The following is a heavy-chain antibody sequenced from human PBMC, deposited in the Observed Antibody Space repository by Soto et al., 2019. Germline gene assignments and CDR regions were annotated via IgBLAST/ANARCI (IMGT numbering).Heavy chain of an antibody. Sequence: SVKVSCKASGGTFNNYAINWVGQAPGQGLEWMGGIIPLFGTANYAQKFQGRVTITADESTSRAYLDLSSLRSEDTAVYYCVRPVEMATISRSYLFYWGQGTLVTVSS. CDR3: VRPVEMATISRSYLFY. V-gene: IGHV1-69*13. CDR2: IIPLFGTA. J-gene: IGHJ4*02. CDR1: GGTFNNYA. D-gene: IGHD5-12*01.